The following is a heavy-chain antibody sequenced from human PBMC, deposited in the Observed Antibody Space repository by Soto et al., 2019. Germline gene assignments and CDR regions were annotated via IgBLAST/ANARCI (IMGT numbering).Heavy chain of an antibody. V-gene: IGHV3-21*01. CDR1: GFTFSSYS. CDR2: VSSTSSYI. J-gene: IGHJ6*02. CDR3: AKDRGRGSPVSGGLDV. D-gene: IGHD3-10*01. Sequence: GGSLRLSCAASGFTFSSYSMNWVRQAPGKGLEWVAFVSSTSSYIYYAGSVKGRFTISRDNATNSLYLQMNTLRAEDTAVYYCAKDRGRGSPVSGGLDVWGQGTTVTVSS.